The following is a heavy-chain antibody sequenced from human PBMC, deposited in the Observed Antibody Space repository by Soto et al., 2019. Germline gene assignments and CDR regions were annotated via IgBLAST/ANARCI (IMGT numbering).Heavy chain of an antibody. Sequence: SDTTSLTCASYGWSVNCWYWNWLRQPPGKGLEWIGEINHTGGTHYNPSLKSRVTMSVDTSKNQFSLRLSSVTAADTAVYYCARLPSRHLVDYWGQGTMVTVSS. CDR1: GWSVNCWY. CDR2: INHTGGT. V-gene: IGHV4-34*01. CDR3: ARLPSRHLVDY. J-gene: IGHJ4*02. D-gene: IGHD3-3*02.